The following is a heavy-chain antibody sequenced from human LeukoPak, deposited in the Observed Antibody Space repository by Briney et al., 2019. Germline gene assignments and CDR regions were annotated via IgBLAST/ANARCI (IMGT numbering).Heavy chain of an antibody. CDR3: ASRTFNCGGDCFLDY. V-gene: IGHV3-21*01. D-gene: IGHD2-21*02. J-gene: IGHJ4*02. Sequence: GGSLRLSCAASGFTFSSYSMNWVRQAPGKGREWVSSISSSSSYIYYADSVKGRFTISRDNAKNSLYLQMNSLRAEDTAVYYCASRTFNCGGDCFLDYWGQGTLVTVSS. CDR1: GFTFSSYS. CDR2: ISSSSSYI.